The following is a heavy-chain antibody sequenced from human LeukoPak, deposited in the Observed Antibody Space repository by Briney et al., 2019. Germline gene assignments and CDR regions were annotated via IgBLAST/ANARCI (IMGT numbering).Heavy chain of an antibody. CDR2: IFHSGSI. Sequence: RASETLSLTRTVSGGSVSDGYYYWNWIRQPPGKGLEWIGYIFHSGSINNNPSLKSRVTISVDTSKNQFSLKLTSVTAADTAVYYCARAPQPTSYGDYGKRYFDLWGRGTLVTVSS. CDR3: ARAPQPTSYGDYGKRYFDL. D-gene: IGHD4-17*01. V-gene: IGHV4-61*01. CDR1: GGSVSDGYYY. J-gene: IGHJ2*01.